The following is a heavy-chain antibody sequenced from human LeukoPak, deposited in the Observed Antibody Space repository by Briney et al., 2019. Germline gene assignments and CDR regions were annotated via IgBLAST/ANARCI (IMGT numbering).Heavy chain of an antibody. J-gene: IGHJ6*03. CDR1: GFTFSSYA. CDR3: AKVGQDTYYDFWSGYRVVTGNYYYYYMDV. V-gene: IGHV3-30*04. Sequence: GGSLRLSCAASGFTFSSYAMHWVRQAPGKGLEWVAVISYDGSNKYYADSVKGRFTISRDNSKNTLYLQMNSLRAEDTAVYYCAKVGQDTYYDFWSGYRVVTGNYYYYYMDVWGKGTTVTVSS. CDR2: ISYDGSNK. D-gene: IGHD3-3*01.